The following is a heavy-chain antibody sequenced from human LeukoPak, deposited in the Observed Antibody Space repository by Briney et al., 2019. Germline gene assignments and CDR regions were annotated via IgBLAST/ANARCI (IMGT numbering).Heavy chain of an antibody. Sequence: GSLRLSCAASGFTFSSHTMNWVRQAPGKGLEWIGEIDHSGRTNSNASLKSRVTLSVDMSKNQFSLRLSSVTAADTAVYYCARKSIVTAGRKPYDFWDQGTLVTVSP. J-gene: IGHJ4*02. D-gene: IGHD6-13*01. CDR3: ARKSIVTAGRKPYDF. CDR1: GFTFSSHT. V-gene: IGHV4-34*01. CDR2: IDHSGRT.